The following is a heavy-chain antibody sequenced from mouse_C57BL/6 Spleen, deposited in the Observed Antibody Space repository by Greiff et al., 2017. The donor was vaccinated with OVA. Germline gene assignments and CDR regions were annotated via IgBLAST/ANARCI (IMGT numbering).Heavy chain of an antibody. V-gene: IGHV1-82*01. CDR2: IYPGDGDT. CDR1: GNAFSSSW. J-gene: IGHJ2*01. Sequence: VKLVESGPELVKPGASVKISCKASGNAFSSSWMNWVKQRPGKGLEWIGRIYPGDGDTNYNGKFKGKATLTADKSSSTAYMQLSSLTSEDSAVYFCARFYGSSYYFDYWGQGTTLTVSS. D-gene: IGHD1-1*01. CDR3: ARFYGSSYYFDY.